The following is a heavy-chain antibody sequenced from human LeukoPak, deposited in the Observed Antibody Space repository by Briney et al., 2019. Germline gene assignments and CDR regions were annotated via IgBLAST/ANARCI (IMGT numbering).Heavy chain of an antibody. CDR2: INPDGSEK. CDR1: GFTFSTHW. Sequence: GGSLRLSCEASGFTFSTHWMTWLRQAPGKGLEWVASINPDGSEKYYVDSVKGRFTFSRDNAQESLYLQMNSLTAEDAAVYYCARGHYGMGVWSQGTTVTVSS. CDR3: ARGHYGMGV. V-gene: IGHV3-7*05. J-gene: IGHJ6*02.